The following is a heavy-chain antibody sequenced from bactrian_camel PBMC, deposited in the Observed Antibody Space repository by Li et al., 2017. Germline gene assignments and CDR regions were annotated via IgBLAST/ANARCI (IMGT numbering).Heavy chain of an antibody. CDR1: GFTYRLNC. D-gene: IGHD3*01. Sequence: VQLVESGGAMVTPGESLRLSCAASGFTYRLNCVGWWRQVPGKEREGVARIATGSGNTYYADSVKGRFTISRDNAKDTLYLQMNSLKIEDTAVCYCALGSSRQATMTARGKGTQVTVS. CDR2: IATGSGNT. J-gene: IGHJ4*01. V-gene: IGHV3S54*01.